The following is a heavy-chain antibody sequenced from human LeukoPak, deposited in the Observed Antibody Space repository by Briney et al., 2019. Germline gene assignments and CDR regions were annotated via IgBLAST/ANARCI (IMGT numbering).Heavy chain of an antibody. V-gene: IGHV3-48*04. CDR1: GFTFSSYS. CDR2: ISSSGSTI. CDR3: ARGYYDILTGRFFDY. D-gene: IGHD3-9*01. Sequence: GGSLRLSCAASGFTFSSYSMNWVRQAPGKGLEWVSYISSSGSTIYYADSVKGRFTISRDNAKNSLYLQMNSLRAEDTAVYYCARGYYDILTGRFFDYWGQGTLVTVSS. J-gene: IGHJ4*02.